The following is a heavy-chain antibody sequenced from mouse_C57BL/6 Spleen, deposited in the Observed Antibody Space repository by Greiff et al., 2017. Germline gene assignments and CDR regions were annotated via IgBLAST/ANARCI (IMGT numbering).Heavy chain of an antibody. Sequence: VQRVESGAELVRPGASVTLSCKASGYTFTDYEMHWVKQTPVHGLEWIGAIDPETGGTAYNEKFKGKAILTADKSSSTAYMELRSLTSEDSAVYYCTRRKGFDYWGQGTTLTVSS. V-gene: IGHV1-15*01. CDR2: IDPETGGT. CDR3: TRRKGFDY. CDR1: GYTFTDYE. J-gene: IGHJ2*01.